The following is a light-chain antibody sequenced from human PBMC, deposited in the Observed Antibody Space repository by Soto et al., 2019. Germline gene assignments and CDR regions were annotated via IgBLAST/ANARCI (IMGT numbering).Light chain of an antibody. CDR1: SSDVGAYNY. CDR2: DVS. J-gene: IGLJ1*01. CDR3: SSYTSSSTGV. Sequence: QSALTQPASESGSPGQSITISCTGTSSDVGAYNYVSWYQQHPGKAPKLMIYDVSNRPSGVSNRFSGSKSGNTASLTISGLQAEDEADYFCSSYTSSSTGVFGTGTKVTVL. V-gene: IGLV2-14*01.